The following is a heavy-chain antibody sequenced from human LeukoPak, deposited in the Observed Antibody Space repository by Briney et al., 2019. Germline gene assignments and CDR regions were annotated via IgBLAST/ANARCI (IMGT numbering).Heavy chain of an antibody. D-gene: IGHD5-12*01. CDR3: AKPRLRGGYLFDY. CDR1: GFTFSSYG. Sequence: GGSLRLSCAASGFTFSSYGMHWVRQAPGKGLEWLAVVSDDGSNKYYEDSVRGRFTISRDNSKNTLYLQMSSLRDEDTAVYYCAKPRLRGGYLFDYWGQGTLVTVSS. J-gene: IGHJ4*02. CDR2: VSDDGSNK. V-gene: IGHV3-30*18.